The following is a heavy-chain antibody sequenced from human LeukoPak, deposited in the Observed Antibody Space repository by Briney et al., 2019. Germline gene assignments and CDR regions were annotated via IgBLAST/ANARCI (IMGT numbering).Heavy chain of an antibody. Sequence: GGSLRLSCAASEFTFSDYSMNWVRQAPGKGLEWVSAFSGSGGDTYYADSVKGRFTISRDNSKNTLYLQMNSLRAEDTAVYYCAKSGYNRFDYWGQGTLVTVSS. CDR2: FSGSGGDT. D-gene: IGHD5-24*01. J-gene: IGHJ4*02. V-gene: IGHV3-23*01. CDR3: AKSGYNRFDY. CDR1: EFTFSDYS.